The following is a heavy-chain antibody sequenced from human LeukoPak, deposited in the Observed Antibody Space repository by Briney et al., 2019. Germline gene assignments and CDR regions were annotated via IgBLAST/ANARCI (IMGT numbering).Heavy chain of an antibody. D-gene: IGHD6-19*01. CDR3: AKDLGGGSGCYDL. Sequence: LAGGSLRLSCAASGFTFSSYGMHWVRQAPGKGLEWVAIISYDGSNKYYADSVQGRFTISRDNSKNTLYLQMNSLRAEDTAVYYCAKDLGGGSGCYDLWGRGTLVTVSS. V-gene: IGHV3-30*18. J-gene: IGHJ2*01. CDR2: ISYDGSNK. CDR1: GFTFSSYG.